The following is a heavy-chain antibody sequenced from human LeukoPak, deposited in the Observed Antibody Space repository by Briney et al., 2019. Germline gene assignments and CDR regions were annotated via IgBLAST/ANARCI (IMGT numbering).Heavy chain of an antibody. CDR3: ARVGYQLSAFDI. D-gene: IGHD2-2*01. J-gene: IGHJ3*02. V-gene: IGHV4-30-2*01. CDR2: IYHSGST. CDR1: GGSISSGGYY. Sequence: SETLSLTCTVSGGSISSGGYYWSWIRQPPGKGLEWIGYIYHSGSTYYNPSLKSRVTIDRSKNQFSLKLSSVTAADTAVYYCARVGYQLSAFDIWGQGTMVTVSS.